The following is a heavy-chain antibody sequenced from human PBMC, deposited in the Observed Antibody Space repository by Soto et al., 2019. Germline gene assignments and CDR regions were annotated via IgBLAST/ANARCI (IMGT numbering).Heavy chain of an antibody. CDR2: INPASGAT. D-gene: IGHD3-22*01. CDR3: ARISMIGGNYFDY. J-gene: IGHJ4*02. V-gene: IGHV1-2*02. CDR1: GYIFTGHY. Sequence: ASVKVSCKASGYIFTGHYMHWVRQAPGQGLEWMGWINPASGATNYVQKFHGRLTISKDTSKNQVVLTMTNMDPVDTATYYCARISMIGGNYFDYWGQGTLVTVSS.